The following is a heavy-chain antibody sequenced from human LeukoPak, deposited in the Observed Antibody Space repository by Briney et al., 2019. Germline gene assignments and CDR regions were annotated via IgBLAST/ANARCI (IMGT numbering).Heavy chain of an antibody. CDR1: GGSISTSSYY. V-gene: IGHV4-39*07. J-gene: IGHJ5*02. Sequence: SETLSLTCTVSGGSISTSSYYWGWIRQPPGKGLEWIGSFYYSGTTYYNPSLKSRVTISVDTSKNQFSLKLKSVTAADTAVYYCARAPDTAMVQGFLRWFDPWGQGTLVTVSS. D-gene: IGHD5-18*01. CDR2: FYYSGTT. CDR3: ARAPDTAMVQGFLRWFDP.